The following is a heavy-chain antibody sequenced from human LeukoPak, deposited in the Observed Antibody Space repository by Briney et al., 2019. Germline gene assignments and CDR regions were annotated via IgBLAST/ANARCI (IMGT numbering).Heavy chain of an antibody. CDR3: ARVSMEQTGFDY. V-gene: IGHV4-59*12. CDR1: GGSISSYY. D-gene: IGHD1-26*01. Sequence: SETLSLTCTVSGGSISSYYWSWIRQPPGKGLEWIGYIYYSGSTNYNPSLKSRVTISVDTSKNQFSLKLSSVTAADTAVYYCARVSMEQTGFDYWGQGTLVTVSS. CDR2: IYYSGST. J-gene: IGHJ4*02.